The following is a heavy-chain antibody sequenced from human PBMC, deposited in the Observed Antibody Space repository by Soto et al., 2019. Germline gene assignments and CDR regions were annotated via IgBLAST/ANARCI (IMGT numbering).Heavy chain of an antibody. Sequence: QVQLQLWGAGLLKPSETLSLTCAVYGGSFSGYYWSWIRQPPGKGLEWIGEINHSGSTNYNPSLKSRVTISVDTSKNQFSLKLSSVTAADTAVYYCARGGYCSGGSCKNWFDPWGQGTLVTVSS. CDR3: ARGGYCSGGSCKNWFDP. D-gene: IGHD2-15*01. V-gene: IGHV4-34*01. J-gene: IGHJ5*02. CDR2: INHSGST. CDR1: GGSFSGYY.